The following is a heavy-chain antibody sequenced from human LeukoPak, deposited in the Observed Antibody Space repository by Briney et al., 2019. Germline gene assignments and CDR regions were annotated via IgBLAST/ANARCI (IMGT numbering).Heavy chain of an antibody. Sequence: GGSLRLSCAASGFTFSSYAMSWVRQAPGKGLEWVSAISGSGGSTYYADSVKGRFTISRDNSKNTLYLQMDSLRAEDTAVYYCAKVGDVLRFLEWLLGPTYFDYWGQGTLVTVSS. CDR2: ISGSGGST. CDR3: AKVGDVLRFLEWLLGPTYFDY. J-gene: IGHJ4*02. D-gene: IGHD3-3*01. V-gene: IGHV3-23*01. CDR1: GFTFSSYA.